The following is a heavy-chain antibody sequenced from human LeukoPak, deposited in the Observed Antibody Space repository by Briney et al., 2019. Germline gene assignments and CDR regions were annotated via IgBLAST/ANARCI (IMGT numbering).Heavy chain of an antibody. CDR3: AKRTSGSSWYSSDS. V-gene: IGHV3-23*01. D-gene: IGHD6-13*01. J-gene: IGHJ4*02. CDR2: MSGDATNT. Sequence: GGSLRLSCAASGFTFSSFAMNWVRRAPGKGLEWVSTMSGDATNTYYADSVKGRFTISRDNSKTTLFLQMNSLRGEDTAVYYCAKRTSGSSWYSSDSWGQGTLVSVSP. CDR1: GFTFSSFA.